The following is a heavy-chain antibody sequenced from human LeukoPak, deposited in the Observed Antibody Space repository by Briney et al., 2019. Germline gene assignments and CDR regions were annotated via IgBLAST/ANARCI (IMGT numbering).Heavy chain of an antibody. CDR2: ISGSGGST. CDR1: GFTFSSYW. Sequence: GGSLRLSCAASGFTFSSYWMSWVRQAPGKGLEWVSAISGSGGSTYYADSVKGRFTISRDNSKNTLYLQMNSLRAEDTAVYYCAKDAVQYGSGSYYLYYYYYYMDVWGKGTTVTVSS. J-gene: IGHJ6*03. D-gene: IGHD3-10*01. V-gene: IGHV3-23*01. CDR3: AKDAVQYGSGSYYLYYYYYYMDV.